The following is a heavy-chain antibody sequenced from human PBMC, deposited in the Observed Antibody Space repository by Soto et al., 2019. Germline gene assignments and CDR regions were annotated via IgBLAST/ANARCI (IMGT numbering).Heavy chain of an antibody. J-gene: IGHJ6*02. CDR3: ARDSSDYYYGMDV. CDR2: ISSSSSYI. Sequence: LRLSCAASGFTFSSYSMNWVRQAPGKGLEWVSSISSSSSYIYYADSVKGRFTISRDNAKNSLYLQMNSLRAEDTAVYYCARDSSDYYYGMDVWGQGTTVTAP. V-gene: IGHV3-21*01. CDR1: GFTFSSYS.